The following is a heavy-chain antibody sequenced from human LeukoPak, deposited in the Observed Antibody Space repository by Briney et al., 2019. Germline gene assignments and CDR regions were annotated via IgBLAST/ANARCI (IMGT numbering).Heavy chain of an antibody. J-gene: IGHJ6*02. Sequence: GGSLRLSCGASGFTFSSYGMHWVRQAPGKGLEGVAVISYDGSNKYYADSVKGRFTIARDNSTNTLYLQMNSLRAEDTAVYYCAKIGSIAAGGPPIGYYYGMDVWGQGTTVTVSS. CDR1: GFTFSSYG. D-gene: IGHD6-13*01. V-gene: IGHV3-30*18. CDR2: ISYDGSNK. CDR3: AKIGSIAAGGPPIGYYYGMDV.